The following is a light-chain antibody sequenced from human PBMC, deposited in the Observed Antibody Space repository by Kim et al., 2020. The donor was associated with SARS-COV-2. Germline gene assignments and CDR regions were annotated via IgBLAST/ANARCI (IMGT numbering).Light chain of an antibody. CDR3: NSRDSSGNHYV. J-gene: IGLJ1*01. Sequence: AFGQNVRITCQGDSHRSYYASWYQQKPGQAPVLVIYGKNNRPSGIPDRFSGSSSGNTASLTITGAQAEDEADYYCNSRDSSGNHYVFGTGTKVTVL. CDR2: GKN. V-gene: IGLV3-19*01. CDR1: SHRSYY.